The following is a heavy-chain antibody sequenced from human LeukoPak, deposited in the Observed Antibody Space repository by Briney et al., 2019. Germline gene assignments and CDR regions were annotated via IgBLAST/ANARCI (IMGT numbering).Heavy chain of an antibody. Sequence: PSETLSLTCTVSGGSISSSSYYWGWIRQPPGKGLEWIGSIYYSGSTYYNPSLKSRVTISVDTSKNQFSLKLSSMTAADTAVYYCASPLRVAGTKYFQHWGQGTLVTVSS. CDR1: GGSISSSSYY. J-gene: IGHJ1*01. D-gene: IGHD6-19*01. CDR3: ASPLRVAGTKYFQH. V-gene: IGHV4-39*01. CDR2: IYYSGST.